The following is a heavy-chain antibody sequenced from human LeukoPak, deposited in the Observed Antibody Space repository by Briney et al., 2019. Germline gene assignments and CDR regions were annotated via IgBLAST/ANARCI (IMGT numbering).Heavy chain of an antibody. D-gene: IGHD1-26*01. Sequence: SQTLSLTCAISGDSVSSNSATWNWIRQSPSRGLEWLGRTYYRSKWFSDYAVSVKSRTTFNPDTSKNQLSLQLNSVTPEVTAVYYCARGSGSYYAFDIWGQGTMVTVSS. CDR3: ARGSGSYYAFDI. V-gene: IGHV6-1*01. J-gene: IGHJ3*02. CDR1: GDSVSSNSAT. CDR2: TYYRSKWFS.